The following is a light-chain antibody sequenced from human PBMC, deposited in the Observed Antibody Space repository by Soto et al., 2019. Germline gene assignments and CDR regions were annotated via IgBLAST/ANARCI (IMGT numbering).Light chain of an antibody. CDR1: QGTTTF. CDR2: GAS. V-gene: IGKV1-27*01. CDR3: QQYNNSLGT. J-gene: IGKJ1*01. Sequence: DIQMTQCPSSLSASVGDRVTITCRASQGTTTFLAWYQQKPAKVPKLLIYGASTLQSRLPSRFSGSGFGTEFALTISSLQPEDVATYYCQQYNNSLGTFGQGTEVEIK.